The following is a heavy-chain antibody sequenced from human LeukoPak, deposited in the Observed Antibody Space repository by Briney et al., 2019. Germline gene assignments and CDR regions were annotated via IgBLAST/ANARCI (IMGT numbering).Heavy chain of an antibody. J-gene: IGHJ4*02. V-gene: IGHV4-39*01. Sequence: SETLSLTCTVSGGFVSSSSYYWGWIRQPPGNGLEWIGSIYYSGTTYYIPSLKSRITISVDTSKNQFSLKLNSVTAADTAVYYCARHGGAAAAIDYWAQGTLVTVSS. CDR2: IYYSGTT. CDR3: ARHGGAAAAIDY. CDR1: GGFVSSSSYY. D-gene: IGHD6-13*01.